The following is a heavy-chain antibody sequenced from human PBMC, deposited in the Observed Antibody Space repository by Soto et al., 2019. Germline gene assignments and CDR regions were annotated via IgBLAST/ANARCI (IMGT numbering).Heavy chain of an antibody. Sequence: GGSLRLSCVASGFTLSNYGMHWVRQAPGKGLEWIALIWYEGTTKYSTDSMKGRFSISRDQSKSTLYLQVNSLRAEDTATYYCVRDVGSSGSSRWFDTWGQGTLVTVS. CDR1: GFTLSNYG. CDR2: IWYEGTTK. V-gene: IGHV3-33*01. CDR3: VRDVGSSGSSRWFDT. J-gene: IGHJ5*02. D-gene: IGHD3-10*01.